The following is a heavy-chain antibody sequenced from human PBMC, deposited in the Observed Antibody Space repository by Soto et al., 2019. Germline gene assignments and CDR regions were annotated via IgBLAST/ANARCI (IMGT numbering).Heavy chain of an antibody. J-gene: IGHJ3*02. Sequence: GALVKVSCKASGGTFSSYAISWVRQAPGQGLEWMGGIIPIFGTANYAQKFQGRVTITADESTSTAYMELSSLRSEDTAVYYCARPQYSSSWYFAFDIWGQGTMVTVSS. CDR1: GGTFSSYA. CDR3: ARPQYSSSWYFAFDI. CDR2: IIPIFGTA. V-gene: IGHV1-69*13. D-gene: IGHD6-13*01.